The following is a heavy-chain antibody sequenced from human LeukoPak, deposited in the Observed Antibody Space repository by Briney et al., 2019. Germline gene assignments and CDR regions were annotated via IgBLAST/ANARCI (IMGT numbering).Heavy chain of an antibody. CDR2: ISSSSSTI. CDR3: ARVQPPPTVVTPRYYYYGMDV. V-gene: IGHV3-48*02. D-gene: IGHD4-23*01. Sequence: GGSLRLSCAAPGFTFSSYEMNWVRQAPGKGLEWVSYISSSSSTIYYADSVKGRFTISRDNAKNSLYLQMNSLRDEDTAVYYCARVQPPPTVVTPRYYYYGMDVWGQGTTVTVSS. CDR1: GFTFSSYE. J-gene: IGHJ6*02.